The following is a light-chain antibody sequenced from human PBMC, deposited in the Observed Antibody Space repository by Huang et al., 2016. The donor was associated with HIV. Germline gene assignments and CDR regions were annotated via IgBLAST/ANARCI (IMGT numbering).Light chain of an antibody. CDR1: QGITNS. V-gene: IGKV1-NL1*01. CDR3: QQYYSSPWT. J-gene: IGKJ1*01. CDR2: GSS. Sequence: DIQMTQSPSSLSASLGDRVTITCRASQGITNSFACYQQKPGKSPKLLVYGSSRLESGVPCRVSGSGFGTDYTLTISSLQPEDFATYHCQQYYSSPWTFGQGTKVEVK.